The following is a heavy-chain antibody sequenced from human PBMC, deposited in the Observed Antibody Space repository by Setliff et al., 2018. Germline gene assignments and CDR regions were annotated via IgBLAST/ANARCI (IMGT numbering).Heavy chain of an antibody. Sequence: SETLSLTCSVSGGSITSGGGFYWAWIRQPPGKALEWIGYFYHSASSNYNPSLKGRVTMSADTSKKQLYLSLTSVSVADTAMYYCARSHYYASGNSHYYYMDVWGKGTAVTVSS. V-gene: IGHV4-61*05. J-gene: IGHJ6*03. CDR3: ARSHYYASGNSHYYYMDV. D-gene: IGHD3-10*01. CDR2: FYHSASS. CDR1: GGSITSGGGFY.